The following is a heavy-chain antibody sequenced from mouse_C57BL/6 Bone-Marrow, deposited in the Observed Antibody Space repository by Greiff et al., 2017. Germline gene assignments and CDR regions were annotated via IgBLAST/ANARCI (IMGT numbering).Heavy chain of an antibody. J-gene: IGHJ1*03. CDR3: ARWGHGNYWYLDV. CDR1: GYTFTSYW. D-gene: IGHD2-1*01. V-gene: IGHV1-69*01. CDR2: IDPSDSYT. Sequence: QVQLQQPGADLVMPGASLNLSCKASGYTFTSYWMHWVHQRPGQGLEWIGEIDPSDSYTYYTPKIKGQSTFTVDNSSSTAYMLLSSLTSEDSAVYYCARWGHGNYWYLDVWGTGTTVTVSS.